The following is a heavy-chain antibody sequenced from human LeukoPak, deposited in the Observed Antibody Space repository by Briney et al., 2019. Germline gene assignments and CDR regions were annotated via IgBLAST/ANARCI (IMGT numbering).Heavy chain of an antibody. J-gene: IGHJ4*02. CDR2: IWYDGSNK. Sequence: GRSLRLSCAASGFTFSSYGMHWVRQAPGKGLEWVAVIWYDGSNKYYADSVKGRFTISRDNSKNTLYLQMNSLRAEDTAVYYCAREPGIAVAGPGYWGQGTLVTVSS. D-gene: IGHD6-19*01. CDR1: GFTFSSYG. V-gene: IGHV3-33*01. CDR3: AREPGIAVAGPGY.